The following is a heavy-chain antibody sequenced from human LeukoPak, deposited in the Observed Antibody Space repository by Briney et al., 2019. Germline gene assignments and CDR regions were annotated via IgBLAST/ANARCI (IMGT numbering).Heavy chain of an antibody. CDR3: TRVRELLYYYYGMDV. V-gene: IGHV3-49*04. Sequence: GRSLRLSCTASGFTFGDYAMSWVRQAPGKGLEWVGFIRSKAYGGTTEYAASVKGRFTISRDDSKSIAYLQMNSLKTEDTAVYYCTRVRELLYYYYGMDVWGQGTTVTDSS. CDR1: GFTFGDYA. D-gene: IGHD1-26*01. J-gene: IGHJ6*02. CDR2: IRSKAYGGTT.